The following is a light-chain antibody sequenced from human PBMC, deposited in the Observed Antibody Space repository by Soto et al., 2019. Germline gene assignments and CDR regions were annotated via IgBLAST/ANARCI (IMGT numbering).Light chain of an antibody. CDR3: LQDHNYPRT. CDR2: AAS. CDR1: QGIRND. Sequence: AIQMTQSPSSLSASLGDRVTITCRASQGIRNDLGWYQQRPGKAPKLLIYAASTLQSGVPSRFSGSGSGTDFTLTISSLQPEDFATYFCLQDHNYPRTFGQGTKVDIX. V-gene: IGKV1-6*01. J-gene: IGKJ1*01.